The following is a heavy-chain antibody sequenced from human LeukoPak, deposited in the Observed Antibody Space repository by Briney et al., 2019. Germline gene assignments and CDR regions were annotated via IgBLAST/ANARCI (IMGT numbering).Heavy chain of an antibody. CDR3: ARDRGDYDSSGYYGYFDY. CDR2: IYYSGST. J-gene: IGHJ4*02. V-gene: IGHV4-59*11. D-gene: IGHD3-22*01. Sequence: PSETLSLPCTLSGGSIRSHYWRCTRHPPGEGLEGIGYIYYSGSTNYNPSLKSRVTISVDTSKDQFSLKLSSVTAADAAVYYCARDRGDYDSSGYYGYFDYWGQGALVTVSS. CDR1: GGSIRSHY.